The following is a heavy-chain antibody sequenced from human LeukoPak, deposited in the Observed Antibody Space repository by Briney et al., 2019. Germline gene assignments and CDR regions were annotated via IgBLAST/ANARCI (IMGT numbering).Heavy chain of an antibody. V-gene: IGHV4-38-2*02. J-gene: IGHJ3*02. D-gene: IGHD3-22*01. CDR3: ARSTNYYYDSSGSDAFDI. Sequence: PSETLSLTCTVSGYSISSGYYWGWIRQPPGKGLEWIGSIYHSGSTYYNPSLKSRVTISVDTSKNQFSLKLSSVTAVDTAVYYCARSTNYYYDSSGSDAFDIWGQGTMVTVSS. CDR2: IYHSGST. CDR1: GYSISSGYY.